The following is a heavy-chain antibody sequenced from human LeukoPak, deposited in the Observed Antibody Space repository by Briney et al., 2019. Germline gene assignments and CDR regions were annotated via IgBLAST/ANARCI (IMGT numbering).Heavy chain of an antibody. Sequence: SVKVSCKAPGGSFGRYAISWVRQAPGQGLEWMGGITPLFGTANYAQKFQGRVTITADESASTAYMELSSLRSEDTAVYYCARGGYSSGWVLDYWGQGTLVTVSS. CDR3: ARGGYSSGWVLDY. V-gene: IGHV1-69*13. D-gene: IGHD6-19*01. CDR1: GGSFGRYA. CDR2: ITPLFGTA. J-gene: IGHJ4*02.